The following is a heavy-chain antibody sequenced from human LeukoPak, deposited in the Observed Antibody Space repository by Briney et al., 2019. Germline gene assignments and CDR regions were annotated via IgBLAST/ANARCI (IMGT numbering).Heavy chain of an antibody. CDR2: ITSGSTYI. V-gene: IGHV3-21*01. J-gene: IGHJ4*02. Sequence: PGGSLRLSCAASGFTFSSYSMNWVRQAPGKGLEWVSSITSGSTYIYYADSVKGRFTISRDNAQNSLYLQMDSLRAEDTAVYYCARSPGDYFNYWGQGTLVTVSS. CDR3: ARSPGDYFNY. CDR1: GFTFSSYS. D-gene: IGHD1-14*01.